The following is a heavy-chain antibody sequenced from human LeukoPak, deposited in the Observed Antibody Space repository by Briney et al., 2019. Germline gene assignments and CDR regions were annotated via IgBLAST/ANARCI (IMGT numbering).Heavy chain of an antibody. D-gene: IGHD4-17*01. V-gene: IGHV3-66*01. J-gene: IGHJ5*02. Sequence: GGSLRLSCAASGFTVSSNYMSWVRQAPGKGLEWVSVIYSGGSTYYADSVKGRFTISRDNSKNTLYLQMNSLRAEDTAVYYCARDCVSSGDYFRGENWFDPWGQGTLVTVSS. CDR2: IYSGGST. CDR1: GFTVSSNY. CDR3: ARDCVSSGDYFRGENWFDP.